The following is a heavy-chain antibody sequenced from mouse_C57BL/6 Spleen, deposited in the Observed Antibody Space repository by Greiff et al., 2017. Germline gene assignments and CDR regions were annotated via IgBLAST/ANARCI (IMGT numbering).Heavy chain of an antibody. Sequence: EVQLVQSGPGLVKPSPSLYLTCSVTGYSITSDYYCYLIRQFPGNKLGCMGYISNNGSNNYNPTLKKKTAITRDTAKNQFFLKLKSVTTEDTATYYCAREGAMGKVWLAYWGQGTLVTVSA. CDR1: GYSITSDYY. D-gene: IGHD1-3*01. CDR3: AREGAMGKVWLAY. CDR2: ISNNGSN. V-gene: IGHV3-6*01. J-gene: IGHJ3*01.